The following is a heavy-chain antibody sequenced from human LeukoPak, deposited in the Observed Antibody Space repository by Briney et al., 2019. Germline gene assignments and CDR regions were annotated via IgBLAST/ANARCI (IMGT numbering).Heavy chain of an antibody. D-gene: IGHD4-23*01. Sequence: SETLSLTCAVSGGSISSSNWWSWARQPPGKGLEWIGEIYHSGSTNYNPSLKSRVTISVDKSKNQFSLKLSSVTAADTAVYYCARVIRTTVAYFDYWGQGTLVTVSS. CDR2: IYHSGST. CDR1: GGSISSSNW. CDR3: ARVIRTTVAYFDY. J-gene: IGHJ4*02. V-gene: IGHV4-4*02.